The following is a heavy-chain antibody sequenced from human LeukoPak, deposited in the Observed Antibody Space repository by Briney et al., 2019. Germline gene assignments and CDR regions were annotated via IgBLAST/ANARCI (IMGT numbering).Heavy chain of an antibody. Sequence: GGSLRLSCAASGFTFSSYRMNWVRQAPGKGLEWVSSISSRSSYIYYADSLKGRFTISRDNAKNSLYLQMNSLRGEDTAVYYCARDKVGGSMAGSNLDYWGQGNLVTVSS. V-gene: IGHV3-21*01. CDR1: GFTFSSYR. J-gene: IGHJ4*02. CDR3: ARDKVGGSMAGSNLDY. D-gene: IGHD6-19*01. CDR2: ISSRSSYI.